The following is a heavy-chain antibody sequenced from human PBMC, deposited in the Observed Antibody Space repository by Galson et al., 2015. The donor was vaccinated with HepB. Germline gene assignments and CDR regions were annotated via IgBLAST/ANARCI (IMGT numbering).Heavy chain of an antibody. CDR3: ARLDTGGSYYGGDY. D-gene: IGHD1-26*01. CDR2: INPNSGGT. Sequence: SVKVSCKASGYTFTGYYMHWVRQAPGQGLEWMGRINPNSGGTNYAQKFQGRVTMTRDTSISTAYMELSRLRSDDTAVYYCARLDTGGSYYGGDYWGQGTLVTVSS. V-gene: IGHV1-2*06. J-gene: IGHJ4*02. CDR1: GYTFTGYY.